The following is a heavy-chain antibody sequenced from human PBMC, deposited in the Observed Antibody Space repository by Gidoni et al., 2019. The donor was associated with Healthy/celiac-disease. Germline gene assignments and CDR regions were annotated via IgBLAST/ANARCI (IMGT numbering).Heavy chain of an antibody. J-gene: IGHJ4*02. D-gene: IGHD1-1*01. Sequence: EVQLVEPGGGLVQPGGSLRLSCAASGFTFSSYELNWVRQAPGKGLDWVSYIVSSGSTIYYADSVKGRFTISRDNAKTSLYLQMNSLRAEDTAVYYCASSSRGVHDYWGQGTLVTVSS. CDR2: IVSSGSTI. CDR3: ASSSRGVHDY. CDR1: GFTFSSYE. V-gene: IGHV3-48*03.